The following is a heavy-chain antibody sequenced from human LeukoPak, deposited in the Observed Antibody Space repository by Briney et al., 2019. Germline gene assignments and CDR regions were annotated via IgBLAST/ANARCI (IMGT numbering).Heavy chain of an antibody. Sequence: GGSLRLSCAASGFTFRNAWRSWVRQAPGKGLEWVGRIKSKTDGGTTDYAAPVKGRFTISRDDSKNTLYLQMNSLKTEDTAVYYCTTDSVWWLLDYWGQGTLVTVSS. V-gene: IGHV3-15*01. CDR2: IKSKTDGGTT. CDR1: GFTFRNAW. J-gene: IGHJ4*02. CDR3: TTDSVWWLLDY. D-gene: IGHD2-15*01.